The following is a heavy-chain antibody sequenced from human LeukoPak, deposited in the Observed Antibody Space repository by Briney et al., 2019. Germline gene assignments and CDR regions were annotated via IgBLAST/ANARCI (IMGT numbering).Heavy chain of an antibody. CDR2: ISWNSGSI. J-gene: IGHJ4*02. CDR3: AKDRSGSWYGDYFDY. Sequence: GRSLRLSCAASGFTFDDYAMHWVRQAPGKGLEWVSGISWNSGSIGYADSVKGRFTISRDNAKNSLYLQMNSLRAEDTALYYCAKDRSGSWYGDYFDYWGQGTLVTVSS. CDR1: GFTFDDYA. D-gene: IGHD6-13*01. V-gene: IGHV3-9*01.